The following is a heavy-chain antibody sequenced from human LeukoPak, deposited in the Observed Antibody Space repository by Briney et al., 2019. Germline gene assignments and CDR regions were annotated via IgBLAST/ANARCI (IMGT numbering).Heavy chain of an antibody. CDR3: ARAGVGATIDI. V-gene: IGHV3-21*01. J-gene: IGHJ3*02. D-gene: IGHD1-26*01. Sequence: PGGSLRLSCAASGFTFSSYSMNWVRQAPGKGLEWVSSISSSSSYIYYADSVKGRFTISRENAKNSLYLQMNRLRAEDTAVYYCARAGVGATIDIWGQGTMVTVSS. CDR2: ISSSSSYI. CDR1: GFTFSSYS.